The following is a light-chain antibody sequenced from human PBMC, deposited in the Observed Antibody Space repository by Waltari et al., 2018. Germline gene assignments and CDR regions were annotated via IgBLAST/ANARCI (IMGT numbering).Light chain of an antibody. J-gene: IGLJ3*02. V-gene: IGLV1-51*01. CDR2: DNN. CDR3: GTWDSTLSAPV. CDR1: NSNIGNNY. Sequence: QSVLTQPPSVSAAPAQKVTISCSGSNSNIGNNYVSWYQQLPGTAPKLLIYDNNSRPSVGPDRCSGSKSGTAATVCITGLQAGDEANYYCGTWDSTLSAPVFGGGTRLTVL.